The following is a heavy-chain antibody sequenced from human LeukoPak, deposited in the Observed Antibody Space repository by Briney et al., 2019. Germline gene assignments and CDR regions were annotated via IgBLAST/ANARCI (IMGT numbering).Heavy chain of an antibody. V-gene: IGHV3-9*02. Sequence: GRSLRLSCAASGFTSDDYAMHWVRQAPGKGLEWVSGISWNSGSIVYADSVKGRFTISRDNAKNSLYLQMNSLRAEDMALYYCAKDIASSYYYYYMDVWGKGTTVTVSS. CDR2: ISWNSGSI. CDR3: AKDIASSYYYYYMDV. J-gene: IGHJ6*03. D-gene: IGHD6-6*01. CDR1: GFTSDDYA.